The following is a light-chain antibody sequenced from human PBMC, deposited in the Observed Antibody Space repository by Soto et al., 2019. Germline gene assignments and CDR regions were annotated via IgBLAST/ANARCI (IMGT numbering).Light chain of an antibody. V-gene: IGLV2-14*01. Sequence: QSVLTQPASVSGSPGQSITISCTGTSSDIGGYKYVSWYQQHPGKAPKLIIFEVSTRPSGVSDRFSGSNSGNTASLTISGLQAEDEADYYCTSYSRYSVLVFGGGTKLTV. J-gene: IGLJ3*02. CDR1: SSDIGGYKY. CDR3: TSYSRYSVLV. CDR2: EVS.